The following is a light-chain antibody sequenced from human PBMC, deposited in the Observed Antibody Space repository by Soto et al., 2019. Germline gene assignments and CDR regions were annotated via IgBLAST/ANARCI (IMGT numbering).Light chain of an antibody. CDR3: GSWTTYRPYV. Sequence: QSVLTQPASVSGSPGQSITISCTGTSGDIGSYTYVSWYQQYPGKAPKLLISEVTNRPSGVSNRFSGSKSGNTASLTISGLQAEDEADYYCGSWTTYRPYVFATGTKVTVL. CDR1: SGDIGSYTY. J-gene: IGLJ1*01. CDR2: EVT. V-gene: IGLV2-14*01.